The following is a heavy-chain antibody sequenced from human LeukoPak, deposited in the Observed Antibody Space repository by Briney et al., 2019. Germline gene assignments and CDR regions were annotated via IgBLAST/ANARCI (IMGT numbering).Heavy chain of an antibody. CDR3: GTWAFYHSLDV. Sequence: GGSLRLSCAASGFTLGPYAMHWVRQRPGKALEWVADISAGGGRTFYADSVEGRFTISRDNSKDSLYLQMNSLTTDDTALSYSGTWAFYHSLDVWGQGTTVTVS. CDR2: ISAGGGRT. CDR1: GFTLGPYA. J-gene: IGHJ6*02. V-gene: IGHV3-43*02. D-gene: IGHD2/OR15-2a*01.